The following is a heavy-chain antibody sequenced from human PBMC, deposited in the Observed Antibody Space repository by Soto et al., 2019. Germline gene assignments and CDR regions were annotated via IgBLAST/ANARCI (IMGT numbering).Heavy chain of an antibody. CDR3: ARDGPYTGARQDAFDI. V-gene: IGHV1-46*01. CDR1: RYTFTSYY. CDR2: INPSGGST. D-gene: IGHD4-4*01. J-gene: IGHJ3*02. Sequence: ASVNDSCKASRYTFTSYYMHGVRQAPGRGLEWMGIINPSGGSTSYAQKFQGRVTMTRDTSTSTVYMELRRLRSEDTAVYYCARDGPYTGARQDAFDIWGQGTMVTVSS.